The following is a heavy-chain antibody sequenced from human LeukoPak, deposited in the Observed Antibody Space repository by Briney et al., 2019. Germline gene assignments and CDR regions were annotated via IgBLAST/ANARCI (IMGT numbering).Heavy chain of an antibody. Sequence: PXXSLRLSCAAXGFTFSXYYMSWIRQAPGKGLEWVSYISSSGSTIYYADSVKGRFTISRDNAKNSLYLQMNSLRAEDTAVYYCARDLEADAFDIWGQGTMVTVSS. CDR3: ARDLEADAFDI. V-gene: IGHV3-11*01. CDR2: ISSSGSTI. CDR1: GFTFSXYY. D-gene: IGHD1-1*01. J-gene: IGHJ3*02.